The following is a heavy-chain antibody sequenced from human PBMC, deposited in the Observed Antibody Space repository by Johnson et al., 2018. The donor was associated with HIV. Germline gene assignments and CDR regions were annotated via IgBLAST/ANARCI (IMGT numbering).Heavy chain of an antibody. J-gene: IGHJ3*02. V-gene: IGHV3-74*01. Sequence: VQLVESGGGVVQPGGSLRLSCAASGLTFSSYGMHWVRQAPGKGLDWVSRINSDGSTTSYADSVKGRFTISRDNAKNTLYLQMNRLRAEDTAVYYCAREGEPDGFDIWGQGTMVTVSS. CDR1: GLTFSSYG. CDR3: AREGEPDGFDI. D-gene: IGHD3-16*01. CDR2: INSDGSTT.